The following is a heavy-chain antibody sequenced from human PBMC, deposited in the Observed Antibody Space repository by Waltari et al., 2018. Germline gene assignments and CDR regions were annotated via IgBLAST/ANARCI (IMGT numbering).Heavy chain of an antibody. D-gene: IGHD3-10*01. CDR3: AGGYGSGTRRDYYYGMDV. V-gene: IGHV3-30*03. Sequence: APGKGLEWVAVISYDGSNKYYADSVKGRFTISRDNSKNTLYLQMNSLRAEDTAVYYCAGGYGSGTRRDYYYGMDVWGQGTTVTVSS. CDR2: ISYDGSNK. J-gene: IGHJ6*02.